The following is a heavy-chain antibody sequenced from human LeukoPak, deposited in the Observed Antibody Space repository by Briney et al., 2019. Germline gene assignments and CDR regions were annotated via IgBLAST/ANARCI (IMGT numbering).Heavy chain of an antibody. CDR3: AKDQRGVYTSYYFDY. CDR1: GFTFSSYA. Sequence: GGSLRLSCAASGFTFSSYAMSWVRQAPGKGLEWVSATSGSGGSTYYADSVKGRFTISRDNSKNTLYLQMNSLRAEDTAVYYCAKDQRGVYTSYYFDYWGQGTLVTVSS. D-gene: IGHD3-10*01. J-gene: IGHJ4*02. CDR2: TSGSGGST. V-gene: IGHV3-23*01.